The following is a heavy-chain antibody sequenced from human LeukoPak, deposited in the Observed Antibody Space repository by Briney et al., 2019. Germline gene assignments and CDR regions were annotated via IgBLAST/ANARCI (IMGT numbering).Heavy chain of an antibody. CDR3: ARVTVRNAFDL. D-gene: IGHD4-17*01. CDR2: IGTDGAT. CDR1: GFTFSSHD. Sequence: GGSLRLSCVASGFTFSSHDMHWVRQATGEGLEWVSAIGTDGATYYPGSLKGRFTISRENAKNSLYLHMNSLRAGDTAVYYCARVTVRNAFDLWGQGTVVTVSS. J-gene: IGHJ3*01. V-gene: IGHV3-13*04.